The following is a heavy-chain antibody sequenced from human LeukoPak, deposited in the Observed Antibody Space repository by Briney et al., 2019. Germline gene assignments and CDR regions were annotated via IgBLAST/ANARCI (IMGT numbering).Heavy chain of an antibody. V-gene: IGHV3-73*01. Sequence: GGSLRLSCAASGFTFSGSAMHWVRQASGKGLEWVGRIRSKANSYATAYAASVKGRFTISRDDSKNTAYLQMNSLKTEDTAVYYCTSTAYGIAAAGSDYWGQGTLVTVSS. J-gene: IGHJ4*02. CDR3: TSTAYGIAAAGSDY. D-gene: IGHD6-13*01. CDR2: IRSKANSYAT. CDR1: GFTFSGSA.